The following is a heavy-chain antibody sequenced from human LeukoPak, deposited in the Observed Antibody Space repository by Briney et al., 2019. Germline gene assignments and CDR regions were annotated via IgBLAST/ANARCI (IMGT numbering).Heavy chain of an antibody. CDR2: MNPNSGST. J-gene: IGHJ4*02. V-gene: IGHV1-8*03. D-gene: IGHD1-26*01. Sequence: ASVKVSCKASGYTFTSHDINWVRQATGQGLEWMGWMNPNSGSTGYAQEFQGRVTFTRNTSISTAYMELSSLRSEDTAVYYCASTGIVGATRGPDYWGQGTLVTVSP. CDR1: GYTFTSHD. CDR3: ASTGIVGATRGPDY.